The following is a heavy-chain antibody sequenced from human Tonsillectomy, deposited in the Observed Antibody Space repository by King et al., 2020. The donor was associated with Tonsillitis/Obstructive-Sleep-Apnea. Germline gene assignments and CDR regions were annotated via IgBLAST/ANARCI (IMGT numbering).Heavy chain of an antibody. V-gene: IGHV4-39*01. Sequence: LQLQESGPGLVKHSETLSLTCTVSGDSISSISYYWVWIRQPPGKGLEWIGSIYYSGTTYYNPSLKSRVTISVDTSRNQFSLKLNSVTAVDTAVYYCASDPGADYWGQGTLVTVSS. CDR2: IYYSGTT. CDR3: ASDPGADY. J-gene: IGHJ4*02. CDR1: GDSISSISYY.